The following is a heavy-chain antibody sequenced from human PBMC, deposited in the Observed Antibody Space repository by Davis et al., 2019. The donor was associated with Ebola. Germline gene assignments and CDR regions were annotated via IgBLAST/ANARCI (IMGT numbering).Heavy chain of an antibody. D-gene: IGHD7-27*01. CDR3: ARENWGFNFDY. CDR2: ISYDGSNK. V-gene: IGHV3-30*04. CDR1: GFTFSSYA. J-gene: IGHJ4*02. Sequence: PGGSLRLSCAASGFTFSSYAMHWVRQAPGKGLEWVAVISYDGSNKYYADSVKGRFTISRDNSKNTLYLQMNSLRAEDTAVYYCARENWGFNFDYWGQGTLVTVSS.